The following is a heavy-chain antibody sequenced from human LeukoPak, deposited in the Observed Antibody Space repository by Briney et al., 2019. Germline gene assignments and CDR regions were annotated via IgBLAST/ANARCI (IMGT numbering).Heavy chain of an antibody. Sequence: PGGSLRLSCAASGFTFDISKMRWVRQAPGKGLEFVATISFDASQKQYGDSVKGRFSVSRDNSNNTLYLQMNSLRVEDTAVYFCAKDSPQRLVDFWGQGTMV. CDR1: GFTFDISK. CDR2: ISFDASQK. J-gene: IGHJ4*02. D-gene: IGHD6-13*01. V-gene: IGHV3-30*04. CDR3: AKDSPQRLVDF.